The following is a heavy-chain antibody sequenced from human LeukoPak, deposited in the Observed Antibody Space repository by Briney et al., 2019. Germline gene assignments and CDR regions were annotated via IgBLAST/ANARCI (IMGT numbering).Heavy chain of an antibody. Sequence: SQTLPPTCTVSGGSISSGGYYWSRIRQHPGKGLEWIGYIYYSGSTYYNPSLKSRVTISVDTSKNQFSLKLSSVTAADTAVYYCARSRIQLWFFDYWGQGTLVTVSS. J-gene: IGHJ4*02. V-gene: IGHV4-31*03. D-gene: IGHD5-18*01. CDR3: ARSRIQLWFFDY. CDR1: GGSISSGGYY. CDR2: IYYSGST.